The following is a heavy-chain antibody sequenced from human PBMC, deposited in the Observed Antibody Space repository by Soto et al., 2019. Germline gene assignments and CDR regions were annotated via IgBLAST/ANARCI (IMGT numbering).Heavy chain of an antibody. J-gene: IGHJ4*02. Sequence: QVQLVESGGGVVQPGRSLRLSCAASGFTFSSYGMHWVRQAPGKGLEWVAVIWYDGSNKYYADSVKGRFTISRDNSKKTLYLQMNSLRAEDTAVYYCARDESVAATLFDYWGQGTLVTVSS. D-gene: IGHD2-15*01. CDR3: ARDESVAATLFDY. CDR2: IWYDGSNK. V-gene: IGHV3-33*01. CDR1: GFTFSSYG.